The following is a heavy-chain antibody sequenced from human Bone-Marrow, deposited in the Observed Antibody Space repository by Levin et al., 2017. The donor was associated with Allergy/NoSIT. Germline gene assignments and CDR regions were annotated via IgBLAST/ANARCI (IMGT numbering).Heavy chain of an antibody. D-gene: IGHD5-18*01. CDR2: IIPMYGIT. J-gene: IGHJ3*02. Sequence: SVKVSCKASGGTFSTYTISWVRQAPGQGLEWMGKIIPMYGITNYAQKFEARVTFTADRSTDTAYMALSSLRSEDTAVYYCARSGYSSNAFDIWGQGTMVAVSS. V-gene: IGHV1-69*02. CDR3: ARSGYSSNAFDI. CDR1: GGTFSTYT.